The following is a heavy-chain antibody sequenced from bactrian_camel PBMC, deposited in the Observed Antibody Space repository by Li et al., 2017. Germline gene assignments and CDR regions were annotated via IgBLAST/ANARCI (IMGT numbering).Heavy chain of an antibody. CDR3: AAAPGYITPWHVRNHYRL. J-gene: IGHJ4*01. D-gene: IGHD7*01. CDR1: GYTGATY. V-gene: IGHV3-3*01. CDR2: ISDTGART. Sequence: HVQLVESGGGSVQAGGSLRLSCAVSGYTGATYMAWFRQAPGKEREGVAAISDTGARTWYADSVKGRFTIVEDNAKNTMFLQMNNPRSDDTGVYYCAAAPGYITPWHVRNHYRLWGQGTQVTVS.